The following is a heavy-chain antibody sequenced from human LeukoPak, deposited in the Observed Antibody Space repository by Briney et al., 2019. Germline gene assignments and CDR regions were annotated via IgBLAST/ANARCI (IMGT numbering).Heavy chain of an antibody. J-gene: IGHJ4*02. CDR3: ARADYHGSGSYYNG. CDR2: IYYSGST. V-gene: IGHV4-59*01. Sequence: PSETLSLTCTVSGGSISSYYWSWIRQPPGKGLEWIGYIYYSGSTNYNPSLKSRVTISVDTSKNQFSLKLSSVTAADTAVYYCARADYHGSGSYYNGWGQGTLVTVSS. D-gene: IGHD3-10*01. CDR1: GGSISSYY.